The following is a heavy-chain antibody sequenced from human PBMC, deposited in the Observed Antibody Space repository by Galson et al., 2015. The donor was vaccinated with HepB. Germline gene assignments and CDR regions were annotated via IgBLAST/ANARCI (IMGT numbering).Heavy chain of an antibody. CDR2: CRSEAYGGTT. D-gene: IGHD6-13*01. CDR1: GFTVGDYA. Sequence: SLRLSCAGSGFTVGDYAMNCFGQAPGKGLEWVGSCRSEAYGGTTEYAASVRGRFSNSRDDSKSIAYLQMDSLKTEDTAVYYCSRALYSASWYHLLGGYWGQGTLVTVSS. CDR3: SRALYSASWYHLLGGY. V-gene: IGHV3-49*03. J-gene: IGHJ4*02.